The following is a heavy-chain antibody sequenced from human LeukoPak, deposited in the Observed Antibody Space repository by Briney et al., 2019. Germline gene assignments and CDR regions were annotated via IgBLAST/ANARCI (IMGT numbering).Heavy chain of an antibody. Sequence: GSLRLSCAASGFTFGNYAMSWVRQAPGKGLEWVSLISANGGSTHYADSVKGRFTISRDNSKNTLYLQMNSLRAEDTAVYYCAKDLYSSSPEYWGQGTLVTVSS. CDR2: ISANGGST. J-gene: IGHJ4*02. CDR3: AKDLYSSSPEY. V-gene: IGHV3-23*01. D-gene: IGHD6-13*01. CDR1: GFTFGNYA.